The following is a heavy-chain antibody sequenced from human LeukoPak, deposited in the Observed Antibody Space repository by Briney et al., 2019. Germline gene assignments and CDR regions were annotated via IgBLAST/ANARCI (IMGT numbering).Heavy chain of an antibody. V-gene: IGHV4-4*09. CDR3: ARLTRLSTSPDRYYLDY. CDR1: GDSISTYY. J-gene: IGHJ4*02. CDR2: IYTSGGT. Sequence: SETLSLTCTVSGDSISTYYWSWIRQPPGKGLEWIGYIYTSGGTNYIPSLKGRVTISIDTSKNQFSLKLSSVTAADSAVYYCARLTRLSTSPDRYYLDYWGQGTLVTVSS. D-gene: IGHD6-6*01.